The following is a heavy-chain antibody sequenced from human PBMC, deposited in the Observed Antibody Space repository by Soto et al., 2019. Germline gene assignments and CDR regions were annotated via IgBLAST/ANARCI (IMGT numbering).Heavy chain of an antibody. J-gene: IGHJ6*02. CDR1: GFTFSSYW. V-gene: IGHV3-74*01. CDR2: INSDGSST. CDR3: ARXLAGYSSSYYYYYGMDV. D-gene: IGHD6-6*01. Sequence: GASLRLSCAASGFTFSSYWMHWVRQAPGKGLVWVSRINSDGSSTSYADSVKGRFTISRDNAKNTLYLQMNSLRAEDTAVYYCARXLAGYSSSYYYYYGMDVWGQGTTVTVSS.